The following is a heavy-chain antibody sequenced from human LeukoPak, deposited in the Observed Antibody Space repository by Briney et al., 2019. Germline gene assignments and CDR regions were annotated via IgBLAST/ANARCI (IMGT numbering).Heavy chain of an antibody. D-gene: IGHD6-13*01. CDR2: IRGSSSYI. J-gene: IGHJ4*02. V-gene: IGHV3-21*01. Sequence: GGSLRLSCAASGFTFSSYSINWVRQAPGKGLEWVSSIRGSSSYIYYADSVKGRFTISRDNAKNSLYLQMNSLRVEDTAVYYCARGYSSWHDYWGQGTLVTVSS. CDR3: ARGYSSWHDY. CDR1: GFTFSSYS.